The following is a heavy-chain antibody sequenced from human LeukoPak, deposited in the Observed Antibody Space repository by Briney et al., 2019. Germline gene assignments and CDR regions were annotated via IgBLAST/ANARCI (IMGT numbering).Heavy chain of an antibody. CDR3: AKDMDDHGDYLFHY. Sequence: PGGSLRLSCAASGFTFNYYVMSWVRQAPGKGLDWVSGIGGTSAGGGRSYADSVKGRFTISRDDSTSTLYLQMNSLRDEDTAVYYCAKDMDDHGDYLFHYWGQGTLVTVSS. CDR2: IGGTSAGGGR. D-gene: IGHD4-17*01. J-gene: IGHJ4*02. CDR1: GFTFNYYV. V-gene: IGHV3-23*01.